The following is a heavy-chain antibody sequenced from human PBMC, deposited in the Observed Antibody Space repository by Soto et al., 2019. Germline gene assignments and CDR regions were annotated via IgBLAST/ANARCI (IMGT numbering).Heavy chain of an antibody. V-gene: IGHV4-59*01. D-gene: IGHD4-17*01. CDR1: GGSISSYY. CDR3: ARAALHYGDSRGSGMDV. J-gene: IGHJ6*02. CDR2: IYYSGST. Sequence: SETLSLTCTVSGGSISSYYWSWIRQPPGKGLEWIGYIYYSGSTNYNPSLKSRVTISVDTSKNQFSLKLSSVTAADTAVYYCARAALHYGDSRGSGMDVWGQGTTVTVSS.